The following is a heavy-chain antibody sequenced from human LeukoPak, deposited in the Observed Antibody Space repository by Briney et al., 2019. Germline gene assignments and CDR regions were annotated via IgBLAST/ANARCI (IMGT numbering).Heavy chain of an antibody. CDR3: ASMVRGSFDY. CDR1: GDSISISTYY. D-gene: IGHD3-10*01. V-gene: IGHV4-39*01. J-gene: IGHJ4*02. CDR2: ISYSGST. Sequence: PSETLSLTCTVSGDSISISTYYWGWIRQPPGKGLEWIGRISYSGSTYYNPSLKSRVTISLDTSKIQFSLKLSSVTAADTAVYYCASMVRGSFDYWGQGTLVTVSS.